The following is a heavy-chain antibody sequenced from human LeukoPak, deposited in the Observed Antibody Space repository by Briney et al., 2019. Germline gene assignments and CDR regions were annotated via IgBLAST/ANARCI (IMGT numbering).Heavy chain of an antibody. V-gene: IGHV1-3*04. Sequence: ASVKVSCKASGGTFSSYAISWVRQAPGQGLEWMGWINTGNGNTKYSQKFQGRVTITRDTSASTAYMELSSLRSEDTAVYYCARGGHDYGGYNWFDPWGQGTLVTVSS. CDR3: ARGGHDYGGYNWFDP. D-gene: IGHD4-23*01. J-gene: IGHJ5*02. CDR2: INTGNGNT. CDR1: GGTFSSYA.